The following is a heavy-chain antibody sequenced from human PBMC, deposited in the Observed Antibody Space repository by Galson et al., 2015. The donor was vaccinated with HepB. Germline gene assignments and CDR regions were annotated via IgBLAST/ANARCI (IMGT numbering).Heavy chain of an antibody. CDR3: AKGWDIVVVPAAIVDYYYYMDV. V-gene: IGHV3-30*18. Sequence: SLRLSSPASGFTFSSHGMHWVRQAPGKGLEGVAVISYDGSNKYYADSVKGRFTISRDNSKNRLYLQMNSRRAEDTAVYYCAKGWDIVVVPAAIVDYYYYMDVWGKGTTVTVSS. D-gene: IGHD2-2*01. CDR2: ISYDGSNK. J-gene: IGHJ6*03. CDR1: GFTFSSHG.